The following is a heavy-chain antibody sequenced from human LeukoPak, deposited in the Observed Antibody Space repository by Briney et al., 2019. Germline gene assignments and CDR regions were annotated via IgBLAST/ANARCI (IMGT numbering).Heavy chain of an antibody. V-gene: IGHV4-31*02. CDR2: IHNSGSA. J-gene: IGHJ4*02. Sequence: SETLSLTCTVSGGSISSGVYYWSWLRQHPGTGLEWIGYIHNSGSAYYNPSLQSRVTISVDTSKNQFSLRLSSVTAADTAVYYCARDPNSNYFDYWGQGTLVTVSS. D-gene: IGHD4/OR15-4a*01. CDR3: ARDPNSNYFDY. CDR1: GGSISSGVYY.